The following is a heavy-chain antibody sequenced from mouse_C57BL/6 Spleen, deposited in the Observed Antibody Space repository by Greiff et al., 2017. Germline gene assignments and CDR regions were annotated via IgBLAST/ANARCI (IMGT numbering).Heavy chain of an antibody. CDR3: ERTYYSNYVLWYFDV. D-gene: IGHD2-5*01. CDR2: IDPSDSYT. CDR1: GYTFTSYW. J-gene: IGHJ1*03. Sequence: VQLQQPGAELVKPGASVKLSCKASGYTFTSYWMQWVKQRPGQGLEWIGKIDPSDSYTNYNQKFKGKATLTVDTSSNTAYMQLSRLTSEDSAVYDCERTYYSNYVLWYFDVWGTGTTVTVSS. V-gene: IGHV1-50*01.